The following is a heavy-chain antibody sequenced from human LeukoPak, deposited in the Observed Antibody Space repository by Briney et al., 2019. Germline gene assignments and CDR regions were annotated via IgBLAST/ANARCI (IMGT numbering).Heavy chain of an antibody. J-gene: IGHJ4*02. CDR2: ISSSSSYT. CDR3: ARDYYDSSGYYYDTDY. D-gene: IGHD3-22*01. Sequence: GGSLRLSCAASGFTFSSYSMNWVRQAPGKGLEWVSSISSSSSYTYYADSVKGRFTISRDNAKNSLYLQMNSLRAEDTAVYYCARDYYDSSGYYYDTDYWGQGTLVTVSS. CDR1: GFTFSSYS. V-gene: IGHV3-21*01.